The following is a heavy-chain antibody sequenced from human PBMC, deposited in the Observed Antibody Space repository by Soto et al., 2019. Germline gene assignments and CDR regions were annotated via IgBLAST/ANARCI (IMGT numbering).Heavy chain of an antibody. J-gene: IGHJ4*01. CDR3: AREGGSGWYYYDY. D-gene: IGHD6-19*01. CDR1: GGSFSGYS. CDR2: INYTGTT. V-gene: IGHV4-34*01. Sequence: SETLSLTCAVSGGSFSGYSWTWIRQAPGKGLDWIGEINYTGTTNYSPSLKSRVTLSVDTSKNQFSLELRSVSAADTAVYYCAREGGSGWYYYDYWGHGTLVTVSS.